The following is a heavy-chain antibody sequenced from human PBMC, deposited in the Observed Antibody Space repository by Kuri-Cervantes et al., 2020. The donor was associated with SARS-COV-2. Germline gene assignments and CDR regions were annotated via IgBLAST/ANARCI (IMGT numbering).Heavy chain of an antibody. CDR3: ARDRVGVHDC. D-gene: IGHD2-21*01. CDR2: ISSDGINT. CDR1: GFTFSSYA. Sequence: GESLKISCAASGFTFSSYAMHWVRQAPGKGLEWVSVISSDGINTYYADSVKGRFTISRDTSRNTLYLRVNSLRTEDTAIYYCARDRVGVHDCWGQGTLVTVSS. J-gene: IGHJ4*02. V-gene: IGHV3-30-3*01.